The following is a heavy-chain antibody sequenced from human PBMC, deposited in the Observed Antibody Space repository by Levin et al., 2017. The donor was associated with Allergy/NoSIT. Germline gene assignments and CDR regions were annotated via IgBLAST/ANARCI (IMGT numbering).Heavy chain of an antibody. Sequence: LSLTCVASGFTFSNYGMHWVRQAPGKGLEWVAIIWYDGSNKYYADSVKGRFTISRDNSKNSLYLQMDSLRAEDTALYYCARDTAFGQYFDYWGQGTRVTVSS. V-gene: IGHV3-33*01. CDR1: GFTFSNYG. CDR3: ARDTAFGQYFDY. CDR2: IWYDGSNK. D-gene: IGHD3-16*01. J-gene: IGHJ4*02.